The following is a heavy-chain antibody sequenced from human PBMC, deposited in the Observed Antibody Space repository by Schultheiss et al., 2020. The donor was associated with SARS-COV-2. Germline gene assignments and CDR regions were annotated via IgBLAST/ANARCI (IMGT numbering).Heavy chain of an antibody. CDR1: GGSISSGGYY. V-gene: IGHV4-31*03. CDR3: ASLTYYYGSGSYYRFDY. J-gene: IGHJ4*02. D-gene: IGHD3-10*01. Sequence: SQTLSLTCTVSGGSISSGGYYWSWIRQHPGKGLEWIGYIYYSGSTYYNPSLKSRVTISVDTSKNQFFLMLSSVTAADTAVYYCASLTYYYGSGSYYRFDYWGQGTLVTVAS. CDR2: IYYSGST.